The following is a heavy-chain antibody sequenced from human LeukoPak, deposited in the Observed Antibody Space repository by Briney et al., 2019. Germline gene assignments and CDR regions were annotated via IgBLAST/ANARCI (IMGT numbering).Heavy chain of an antibody. CDR1: GGSISSSSYY. J-gene: IGHJ4*02. Sequence: PSETLSLTCTVSGGSISSSSYYWGWIRQPPGKGLEWIGSIYYSGSTFYNPSLKSRVSVSLDTSKNQFSLKMSSVTAADTAVYFCARGVTWYWGQGILVTVSS. CDR3: ARGVTWY. D-gene: IGHD1-14*01. CDR2: IYYSGST. V-gene: IGHV4-39*07.